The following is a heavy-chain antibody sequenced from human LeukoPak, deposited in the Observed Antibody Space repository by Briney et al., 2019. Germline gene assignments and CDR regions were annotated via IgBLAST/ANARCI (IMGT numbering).Heavy chain of an antibody. J-gene: IGHJ3*02. CDR2: IYYSGST. CDR1: GGSISSSSYY. V-gene: IGHV4-39*01. Sequence: SETLSLTCTVSGGSISSSSYYWGWIRQPPGKGLEWIGSIYYSGSTYYNPSLKSRVTISVDTSKNQFSLKLSSVTAADTAVYYCARVLHTVVVVAATITYSDAFDIWGQGTMVTVSS. CDR3: ARVLHTVVVVAATITYSDAFDI. D-gene: IGHD2-15*01.